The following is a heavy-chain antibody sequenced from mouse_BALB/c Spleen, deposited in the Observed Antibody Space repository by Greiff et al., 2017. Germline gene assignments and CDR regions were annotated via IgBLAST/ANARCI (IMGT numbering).Heavy chain of an antibody. CDR1: GYTFTSYV. CDR3: ARDWVYGSFAY. D-gene: IGHD1-1*01. CDR2: INPYNDGT. J-gene: IGHJ3*01. V-gene: IGHV1-14*01. Sequence: VQLQQSGPELVKPGASVKMSCKASGYTFTSYVMHWVKQKPGQGLEWIGYINPYNDGTKYNEKFKGKATLTSDKSSSTAYMELSSLTSEDSAVYYCARDWVYGSFAYWGQGTLVTVSA.